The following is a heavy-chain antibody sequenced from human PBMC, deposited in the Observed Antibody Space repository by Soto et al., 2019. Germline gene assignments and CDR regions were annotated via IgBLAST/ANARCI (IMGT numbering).Heavy chain of an antibody. J-gene: IGHJ5*02. V-gene: IGHV1-3*01. CDR3: ARESGSYCLDA. CDR1: GYTFTIYA. Sequence: QVQLVQSGAEVKKPGASVKVSCKAPGYTFTIYAMHWVRQAPGQRLEWMGWINAGNGTTTYSQNFQGRVTITRDTAARTAYMELSSLSSEDTAVYYCARESGSYCLDAWGQGTLVTVSS. D-gene: IGHD3-10*01. CDR2: INAGNGTT.